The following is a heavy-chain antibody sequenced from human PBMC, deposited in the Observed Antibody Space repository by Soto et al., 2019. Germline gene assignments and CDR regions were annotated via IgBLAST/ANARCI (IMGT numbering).Heavy chain of an antibody. Sequence: ASVKVSCKASGYTFTSYAMHWVRQAPGQRLEWMGWINAGNGNTKYSQKFQGRVTITRDTSASTAYMELSSMRSEDTAVYYCARANTGYRSGAYAQPFDYWGQGTLVTVSS. CDR1: GYTFTSYA. D-gene: IGHD5-12*01. CDR2: INAGNGNT. J-gene: IGHJ4*02. CDR3: ARANTGYRSGAYAQPFDY. V-gene: IGHV1-3*01.